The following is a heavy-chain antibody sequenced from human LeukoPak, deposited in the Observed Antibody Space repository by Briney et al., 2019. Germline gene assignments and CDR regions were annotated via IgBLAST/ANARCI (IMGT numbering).Heavy chain of an antibody. V-gene: IGHV3-23*01. Sequence: GGSLRLSCAASGFTFSTYAMSWVRQAPGKGLEWVSSISGSGTTTYYADSVKGRFTIYRENPKNTLFLQMYSLAAEDTALYYCARHQTSYSSSSYTQDWGQGTLVTVSS. CDR2: ISGSGTTT. CDR1: GFTFSTYA. CDR3: ARHQTSYSSSSYTQD. J-gene: IGHJ4*02. D-gene: IGHD6-13*01.